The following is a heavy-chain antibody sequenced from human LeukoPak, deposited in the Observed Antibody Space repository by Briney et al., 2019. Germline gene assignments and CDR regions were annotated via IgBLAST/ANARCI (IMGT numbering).Heavy chain of an antibody. J-gene: IGHJ3*02. D-gene: IGHD2-21*02. CDR2: IIPIFGAA. Sequence: SAVKVSCKASGGTFRSYAISGVRPAPGQGLEGMGGIIPIFGAANYAKNFQGRVTITAEEATSTAYMVLSSLRSEDTAVYYCARDSDCGGDCPHRENAFDIWGQGTMVTVSS. CDR1: GGTFRSYA. V-gene: IGHV1-69*01. CDR3: ARDSDCGGDCPHRENAFDI.